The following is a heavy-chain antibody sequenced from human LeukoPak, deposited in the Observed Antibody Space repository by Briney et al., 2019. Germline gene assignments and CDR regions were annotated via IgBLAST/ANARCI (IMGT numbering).Heavy chain of an antibody. V-gene: IGHV4-34*01. J-gene: IGHJ4*02. CDR3: ARMYSGYDFTDY. Sequence: SETLSLTCAVYGGSFSGYYWSWIRQPPGKGLEWIGEINHSGSTNYNPSLKSRVTISVDTSKNQFSLKLSSVSAADTAVYYCARMYSGYDFTDYWGQGTLVTVSS. D-gene: IGHD5-12*01. CDR2: INHSGST. CDR1: GGSFSGYY.